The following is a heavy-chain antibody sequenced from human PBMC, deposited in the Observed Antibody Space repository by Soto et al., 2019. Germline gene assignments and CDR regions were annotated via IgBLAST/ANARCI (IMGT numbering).Heavy chain of an antibody. CDR1: GFTFSSYG. Sequence: QVQLVESGGGVVQPGRSLRLSCAASGFTFSSYGMHWVRQAPGKGLEWVAVISYDGSNKYYADSVKGRFTISRDNYKNTLYLQMNSLSAEDTAVYYCAKVSRDTMVRGVPVDYWGQGTLVTVSS. V-gene: IGHV3-30*18. J-gene: IGHJ4*02. CDR2: ISYDGSNK. D-gene: IGHD3-10*01. CDR3: AKVSRDTMVRGVPVDY.